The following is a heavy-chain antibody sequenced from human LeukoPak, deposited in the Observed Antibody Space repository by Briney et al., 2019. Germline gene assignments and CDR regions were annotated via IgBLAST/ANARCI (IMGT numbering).Heavy chain of an antibody. D-gene: IGHD5-18*01. Sequence: PSETLSRTCTVSGGSISIISSSTYYWGWIRQAPGKGLEWIGSLYYGENSHYNPSLKRRATLSVDTSNNQFSLKLTSVTAADAAVYFCARQLPTAAVDTRGYFDYWGQGTVVTVSS. CDR3: ARQLPTAAVDTRGYFDY. J-gene: IGHJ4*02. CDR1: GGSISIISSSTYY. V-gene: IGHV4-39*01. CDR2: LYYGENS.